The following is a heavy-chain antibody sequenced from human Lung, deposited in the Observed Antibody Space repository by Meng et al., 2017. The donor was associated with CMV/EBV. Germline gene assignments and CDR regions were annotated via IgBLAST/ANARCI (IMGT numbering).Heavy chain of an antibody. V-gene: IGHV3-21*01. CDR3: ARERLYQPLWGDALDM. CDR1: GFTFSTYT. J-gene: IGHJ3*02. CDR2: ISSSRSYI. D-gene: IGHD2-2*01. Sequence: GESLKISCATSGFTFSTYTMHWVRQAPGKGLEWVSPISSSRSYINYADSVKGRFTISRDKAKNSLYLQMNKMRAGDTAVYYCARERLYQPLWGDALDMWGQGTMVXVSS.